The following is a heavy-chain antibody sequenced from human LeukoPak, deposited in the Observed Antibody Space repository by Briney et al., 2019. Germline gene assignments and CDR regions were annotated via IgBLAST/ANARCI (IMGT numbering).Heavy chain of an antibody. CDR3: AKVSLGVVVPAATGHKVDY. J-gene: IGHJ4*02. Sequence: AGGSLRLSCAASGFTFSSYGMHWVRQAPGKGLVWVAFIRYDGSNKYYADSVKGRFTISRDNSKNTLYLQMNSLRAEDTAVYYCAKVSLGVVVPAATGHKVDYWGQGTLVTVSS. D-gene: IGHD2-2*01. V-gene: IGHV3-30*02. CDR1: GFTFSSYG. CDR2: IRYDGSNK.